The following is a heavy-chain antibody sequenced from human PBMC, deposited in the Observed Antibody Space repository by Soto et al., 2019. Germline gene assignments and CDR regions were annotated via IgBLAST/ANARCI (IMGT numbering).Heavy chain of an antibody. J-gene: IGHJ6*02. V-gene: IGHV6-1*01. CDR3: ASGYSSSHLSHYYYGMDV. CDR1: GDSVSSNSAA. D-gene: IGHD6-6*01. Sequence: SQTLSLTCAISGDSVSSNSAAWNWIRQSPSRGLEWLGRTYYRSKWYNDYAVSVKSRITINPDTSKNQFSLQLNSVTPEDTAVYYRASGYSSSHLSHYYYGMDVWGQGTTVTVSS. CDR2: TYYRSKWYN.